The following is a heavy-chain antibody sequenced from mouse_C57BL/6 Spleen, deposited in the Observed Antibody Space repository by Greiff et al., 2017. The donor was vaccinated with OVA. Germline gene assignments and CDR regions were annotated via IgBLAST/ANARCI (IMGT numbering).Heavy chain of an antibody. CDR3: ARLLRWYFDV. J-gene: IGHJ1*03. CDR1: GYTFTSYW. D-gene: IGHD1-1*01. CDR2: IDPSDSYT. Sequence: VQLQQPGAELVKPGASVKLSCKASGYTFTSYWMQWVKQRPGQGLEWIGEIDPSDSYTNYNQKFKGKATLTVDTSSSTAYMQLSSLTSEDSAVYYCARLLRWYFDVWGTGTTVTVSS. V-gene: IGHV1-50*01.